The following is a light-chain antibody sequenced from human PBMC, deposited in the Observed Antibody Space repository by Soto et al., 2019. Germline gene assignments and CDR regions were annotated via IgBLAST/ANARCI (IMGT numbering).Light chain of an antibody. CDR2: DAS. Sequence: EIVLTQSPATLSLSPGERATLSCRASQSVASYLGWYQQKPGQAPRLLIYDASNRATGIPARFSGSGSGTDFTPTISSLEPEDFAVYYCLERSSWPPNYTFGQGTRLEIK. V-gene: IGKV3-11*01. CDR1: QSVASY. CDR3: LERSSWPPNYT. J-gene: IGKJ2*01.